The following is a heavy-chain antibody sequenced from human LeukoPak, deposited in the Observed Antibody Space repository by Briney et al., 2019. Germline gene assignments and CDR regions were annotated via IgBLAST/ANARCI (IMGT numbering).Heavy chain of an antibody. CDR3: ARGGASRIAAAGTFDY. Sequence: SETLSLTCAVYGGSFSGYYWSWIRQPPGKGLEWIGEINHSGSTNYNPSLKSRVTIPVDTSKNQFSLKLSSVTAADTAVYYCARGGASRIAAAGTFDYWAREPWSPSPQ. D-gene: IGHD6-13*01. CDR2: INHSGST. J-gene: IGHJ4*02. CDR1: GGSFSGYY. V-gene: IGHV4-34*01.